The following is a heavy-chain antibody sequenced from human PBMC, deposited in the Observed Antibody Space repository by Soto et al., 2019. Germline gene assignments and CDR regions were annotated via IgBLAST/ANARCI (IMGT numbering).Heavy chain of an antibody. Sequence: QVQLQESGPGLVKPSQTLSLTCTVSGGSISSGGYYWSWVRQFPGQGLEWIAYMYYSATTYYNPSLESRITVSIDSSRNQFSLKLRSVTAADTAVYYCVRDRGRYVGLDVWGQGTTVTVSS. D-gene: IGHD3-10*01. CDR2: MYYSATT. J-gene: IGHJ6*02. V-gene: IGHV4-31*03. CDR3: VRDRGRYVGLDV. CDR1: GGSISSGGYY.